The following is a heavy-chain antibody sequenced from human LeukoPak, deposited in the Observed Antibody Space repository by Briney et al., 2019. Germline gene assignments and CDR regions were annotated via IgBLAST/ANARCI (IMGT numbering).Heavy chain of an antibody. CDR2: VNPNSGGT. CDR1: GYTFTGYY. CDR3: ASECSGGSCYGADAFDI. Sequence: ASVKVSCKASGYTFTGYYIHWVRQAPGQGLEWMGWVNPNSGGTNYAQKFQGRVTMTRDTSISTAYMELSRLRSDDTAVYYCASECSGGSCYGADAFDIWGQGTMVTVSS. D-gene: IGHD2-15*01. J-gene: IGHJ3*02. V-gene: IGHV1-2*02.